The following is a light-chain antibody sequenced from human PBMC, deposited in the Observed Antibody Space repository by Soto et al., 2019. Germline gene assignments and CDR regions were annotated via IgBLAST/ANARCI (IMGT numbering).Light chain of an antibody. J-gene: IGLJ1*01. V-gene: IGLV2-14*01. CDR3: SSYRRPTTLV. Sequence: QSVLTQPASVSGSPGQSITISCTGTSSDIGGYNWVSWYQQHPGRAPKLIIYEVTNRPSGLSNRFSGSKSGNTASLTISGLQTEDEADYFCSSYRRPTTLVFGPETKVTVL. CDR2: EVT. CDR1: SSDIGGYNW.